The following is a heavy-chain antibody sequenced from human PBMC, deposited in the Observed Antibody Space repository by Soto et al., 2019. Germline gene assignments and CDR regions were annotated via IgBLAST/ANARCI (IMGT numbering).Heavy chain of an antibody. CDR3: ARIESRGDFDY. V-gene: IGHV2-5*01. Sequence: QITLKESGPTLVKPTQTLTLTCTFSGFSLSTSGVGVGWIRQPPGKALEWLALIYWNDDKRYSPSLKSRLTIAKDSPGNQVVLRMTNMVSVDTATYFCARIESRGDFDYWGQGTLVTVSS. D-gene: IGHD3-10*01. J-gene: IGHJ4*02. CDR1: GFSLSTSGVG. CDR2: IYWNDDK.